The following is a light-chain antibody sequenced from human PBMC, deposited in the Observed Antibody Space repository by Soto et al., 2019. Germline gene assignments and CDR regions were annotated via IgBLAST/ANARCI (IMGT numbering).Light chain of an antibody. Sequence: QSVLTQPASVSGSPGQSITISCTGTSSDVGAYNYASWYQQYPGEAPKVIIYDVSHRPAGVSNRFSGSKSGNTASLTISGLQTQDEADYYCSSYTNATTYVFGTGTKVTVL. CDR1: SSDVGAYNY. V-gene: IGLV2-14*01. J-gene: IGLJ1*01. CDR2: DVS. CDR3: SSYTNATTYV.